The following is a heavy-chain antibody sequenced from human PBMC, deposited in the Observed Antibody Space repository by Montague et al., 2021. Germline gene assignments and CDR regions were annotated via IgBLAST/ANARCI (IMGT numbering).Heavy chain of an antibody. CDR3: SRAWGRTGFDY. CDR1: GFTFSSYW. Sequence: SLRLSCAASGFTFSSYWMIWVRQAPGKGLEWVASIKKDGTEKYYGDSVMGRFTISRDNAKTSLYLQMNALRAEDTAVYFCSRAWGRTGFDYWGQGTLVTVSS. V-gene: IGHV3-7*05. J-gene: IGHJ4*02. D-gene: IGHD1-14*01. CDR2: IKKDGTEK.